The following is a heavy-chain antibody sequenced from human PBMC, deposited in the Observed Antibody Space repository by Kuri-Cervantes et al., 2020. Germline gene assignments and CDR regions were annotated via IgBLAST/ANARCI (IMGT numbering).Heavy chain of an antibody. CDR1: GYSISSDYY. V-gene: IGHV4-38-2*02. Sequence: SETLSLTCNVFGYSISSDYYWVWIRQPPGKGLEWIASIFDDGNTYYNPSLKSRVTTSVDTSKNQSSLSLTSVTAADTAVYYCARDPVTYCSSTSRYGGWFDPWGQGTLVTVSS. CDR2: IFDDGNT. J-gene: IGHJ5*02. CDR3: ARDPVTYCSSTSRYGGWFDP. D-gene: IGHD2-2*01.